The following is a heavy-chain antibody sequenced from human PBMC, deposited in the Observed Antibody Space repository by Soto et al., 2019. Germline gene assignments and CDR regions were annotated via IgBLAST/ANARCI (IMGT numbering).Heavy chain of an antibody. J-gene: IGHJ5*02. Sequence: SETLSLTCTVSGGSISSGGYYWSWIRQHPGKGLEWIGYIYYSGSTYYNPSLKSRVTISVDTSKNQFSLKLSSVAAADTAVYYCARDYYDSSGYYRGWFDPWGQGTLVTVSS. CDR1: GGSISSGGYY. CDR2: IYYSGST. D-gene: IGHD3-22*01. CDR3: ARDYYDSSGYYRGWFDP. V-gene: IGHV4-31*03.